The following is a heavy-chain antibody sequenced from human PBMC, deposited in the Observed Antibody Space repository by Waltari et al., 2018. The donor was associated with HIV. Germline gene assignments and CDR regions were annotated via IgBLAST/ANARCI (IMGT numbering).Heavy chain of an antibody. Sequence: QLLESGGGLAQPGGSLRLSCAASAFTFNNYAMPWVRQVSGKELEMVSSISSRGDSTKDADAVKGRFTSSRDNSNNTLYLQMDNLRVDDTAVYYCAKDSSGYYYLEWVPWGPGTLVTVSS. V-gene: IGHV3-23*01. CDR2: ISSRGDST. CDR3: AKDSSGYYYLEWVP. CDR1: AFTFNNYA. D-gene: IGHD3-22*01. J-gene: IGHJ5*02.